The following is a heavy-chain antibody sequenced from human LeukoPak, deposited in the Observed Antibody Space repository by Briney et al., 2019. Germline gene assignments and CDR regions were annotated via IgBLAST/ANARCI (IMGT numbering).Heavy chain of an antibody. D-gene: IGHD4-17*01. Sequence: SVKVSCKTCGGTFNNSAISWVRQAPGQGLEWLGGIMPLFGTAGYAQKFQGRVTITKEESTRTVYLELTSLTSDDTAVYYCARDVHGDYGSGWFDPWGQGTLVSVSS. J-gene: IGHJ5*02. V-gene: IGHV1-69*05. CDR3: ARDVHGDYGSGWFDP. CDR2: IMPLFGTA. CDR1: GGTFNNSA.